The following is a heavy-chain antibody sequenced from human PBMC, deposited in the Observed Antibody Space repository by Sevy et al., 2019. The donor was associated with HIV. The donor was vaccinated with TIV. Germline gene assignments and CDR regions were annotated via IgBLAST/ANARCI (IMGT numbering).Heavy chain of an antibody. J-gene: IGHJ4*02. CDR1: GFTFSNYA. D-gene: IGHD3-22*01. CDR3: ARGGYYYDNAAYYALDS. V-gene: IGHV3-33*01. Sequence: GGSLRLSCAATGFTFSNYAMHWVRQAPGKGMEWVAIIWSDGAYQYHGDSVKGRFTISRDNSKNTLYLQMNNVRVEDTAVYYCARGGYYYDNAAYYALDSWGQGTLVTVS. CDR2: IWSDGAYQ.